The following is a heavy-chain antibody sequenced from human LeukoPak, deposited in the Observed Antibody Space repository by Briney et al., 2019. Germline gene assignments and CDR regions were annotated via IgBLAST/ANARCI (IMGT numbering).Heavy chain of an antibody. Sequence: GGSLRLSCAASGFTFSSYGMHWVRQAPGKGLEWVAVIWYDGSNKYYADSVKGRFTISRDNSKNTLYLQMSSLRAEDTAVYYCAKEALRYFDYWGQGTLVTVSS. V-gene: IGHV3-33*06. CDR2: IWYDGSNK. D-gene: IGHD3-16*01. CDR3: AKEALRYFDY. CDR1: GFTFSSYG. J-gene: IGHJ4*02.